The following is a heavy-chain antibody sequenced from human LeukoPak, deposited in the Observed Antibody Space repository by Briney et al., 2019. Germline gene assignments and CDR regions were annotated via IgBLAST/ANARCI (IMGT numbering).Heavy chain of an antibody. CDR3: ARYYLHYYMDV. Sequence: GGSLRLSCAASGFTFSSYWMHWVRQAPGKGLVWVSRINSDGSSTSYADSVKGRFTTSRDNAKNTLYLQMNSLRAEDTAVYYCARYYLHYYMDVWGKGTTVTVSS. D-gene: IGHD3-10*01. V-gene: IGHV3-74*01. CDR1: GFTFSSYW. CDR2: INSDGSST. J-gene: IGHJ6*03.